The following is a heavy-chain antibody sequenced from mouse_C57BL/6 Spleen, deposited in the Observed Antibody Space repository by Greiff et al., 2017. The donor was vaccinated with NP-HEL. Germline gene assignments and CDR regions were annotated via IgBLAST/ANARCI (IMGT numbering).Heavy chain of an antibody. D-gene: IGHD1-1*01. CDR2: IYPGSGNT. CDR1: GYTFPDYY. J-gene: IGHJ2*01. Sequence: QVQLQQSGAELVRPGASVKLSCKASGYTFPDYYINWVKQRPGQGLEWIARIYPGSGNTYYNEKFKGKATLTAEKSSSTAYMQLSSLTSEDSAVYFCASDYGSSLYYFDYWGQGTTLTVSS. CDR3: ASDYGSSLYYFDY. V-gene: IGHV1-76*01.